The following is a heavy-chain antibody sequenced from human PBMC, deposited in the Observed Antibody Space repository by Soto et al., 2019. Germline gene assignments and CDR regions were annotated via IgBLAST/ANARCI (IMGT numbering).Heavy chain of an antibody. D-gene: IGHD2-2*01. Sequence: SETLSLTCAVYGGSFSGYYWSWIRQPPGKGLEWIGEINHSGSTNYNPSLKSRVTISVDTSKNQFSLKLSSVTAADTAVYYCARGPPYQPRPWYMDVWGKGTTVTVSS. V-gene: IGHV4-34*01. CDR1: GGSFSGYY. J-gene: IGHJ6*03. CDR3: ARGPPYQPRPWYMDV. CDR2: INHSGST.